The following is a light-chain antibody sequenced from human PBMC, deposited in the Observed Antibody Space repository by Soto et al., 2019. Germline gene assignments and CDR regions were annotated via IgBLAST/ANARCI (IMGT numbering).Light chain of an antibody. J-gene: IGKJ4*01. CDR3: QQYGILLPGLT. V-gene: IGKV3-20*01. Sequence: IVLTQSPGTLSLSPGERVTLSCRASQSISRNYLAWYQQKPGLAPRLIMYHGSRRAAGTPDRFSGSGSGTAFSLSSSILEAEDFAVYYCQQYGILLPGLTFGGGTKVEIK. CDR2: HGS. CDR1: QSISRNY.